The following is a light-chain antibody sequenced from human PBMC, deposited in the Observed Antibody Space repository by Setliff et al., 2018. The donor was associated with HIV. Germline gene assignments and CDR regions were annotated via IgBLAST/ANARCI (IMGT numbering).Light chain of an antibody. V-gene: IGLV2-11*01. CDR3: SSYTTSNTYV. CDR1: SGDVGAYNY. Sequence: QSALAQPRSVSGSPGQSVTFSCTGSSGDVGAYNYVSWYQQHPGKAPKLIIYDVTKRPSGVPDRFSGSKSGNTASLTISGLQAEDEVDYYYSSYTTSNTYVFGTGTKVTVL. CDR2: DVT. J-gene: IGLJ1*01.